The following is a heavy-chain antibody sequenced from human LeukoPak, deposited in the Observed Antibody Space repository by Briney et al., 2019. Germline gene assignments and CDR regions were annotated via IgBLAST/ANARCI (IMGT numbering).Heavy chain of an antibody. CDR3: AREGRTYYMDV. D-gene: IGHD3-10*01. Sequence: ASVKVSCKASGGTFGSCGISWVRRAPGQGLEWMGGIIPMFGTPNYAQRFQGRVTITTDESTSTAYMELSSLRSDDTAVYYCAREGRTYYMDVWGKGTTVTVSS. J-gene: IGHJ6*03. V-gene: IGHV1-69*05. CDR1: GGTFGSCG. CDR2: IIPMFGTP.